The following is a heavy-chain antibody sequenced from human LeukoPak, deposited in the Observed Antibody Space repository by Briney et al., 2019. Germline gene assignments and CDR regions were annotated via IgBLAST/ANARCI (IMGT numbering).Heavy chain of an antibody. J-gene: IGHJ4*02. D-gene: IGHD3-10*01. V-gene: IGHV3-23*01. CDR3: AKDRRAGSYDY. CDR1: GFTFSTSW. Sequence: SGGSLRLSCAASGFTFSTSWMSWVRQAPGKGLEWVSAISGSGGSTYYADSVKGRFTISRDNSKNTLYLQMNSLRAEDTAVYYCAKDRRAGSYDYWGQGTLVTVSS. CDR2: ISGSGGST.